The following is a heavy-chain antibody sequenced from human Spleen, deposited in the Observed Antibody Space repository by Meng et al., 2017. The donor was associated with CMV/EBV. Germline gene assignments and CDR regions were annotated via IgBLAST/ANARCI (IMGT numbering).Heavy chain of an antibody. Sequence: QVQLEESGPGLVKPPQTLSLTCTVSGGSISSGDYYWRWIRQPPGKGLEWIGYIYYSGSTYYNPSLKSRVTISVDTSKNQFSLKLSSVTAADTAVYYCAKYGSESQTPDSWGQGTLVTVSS. J-gene: IGHJ4*02. CDR1: GGSISSGDYY. D-gene: IGHD3-10*01. V-gene: IGHV4-30-4*08. CDR2: IYYSGST. CDR3: AKYGSESQTPDS.